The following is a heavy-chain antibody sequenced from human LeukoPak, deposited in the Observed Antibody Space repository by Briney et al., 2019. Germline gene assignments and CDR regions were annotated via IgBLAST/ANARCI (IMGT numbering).Heavy chain of an antibody. CDR3: ARQDRVLIAFDY. Sequence: GGSLRLSCVVAGFTFSTYETNWDSQAPGKGLEWVSYIISSGSTKSYADSVKGRFTISRDNAKNSLYLQMNSLRAEDTAIYYCARQDRVLIAFDYWGQGTLVTVSS. J-gene: IGHJ4*02. V-gene: IGHV3-48*03. CDR1: GFTFSTYE. CDR2: IISSGSTK. D-gene: IGHD3-3*01.